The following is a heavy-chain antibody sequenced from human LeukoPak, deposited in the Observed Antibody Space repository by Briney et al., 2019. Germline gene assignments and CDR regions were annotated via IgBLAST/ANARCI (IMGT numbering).Heavy chain of an antibody. CDR1: GFTFSSYS. J-gene: IGHJ4*02. CDR2: ISSSSSYI. V-gene: IGHV3-21*04. CDR3: ARDRSSPGGNYDY. D-gene: IGHD1-26*01. Sequence: PGGSLRLSCAASGFTFSSYSMNWVRQAPGKGLEWVSSISSSSSYIYYADSVKGRFTISRDNAKNSLYLQMNTLRVEDTALYYCARDRSSPGGNYDYWGQGTLVTVSS.